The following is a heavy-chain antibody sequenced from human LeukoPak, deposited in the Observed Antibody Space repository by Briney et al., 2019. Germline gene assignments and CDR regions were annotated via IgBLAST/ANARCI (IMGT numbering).Heavy chain of an antibody. D-gene: IGHD2-2*01. CDR2: INPNSGGT. J-gene: IGHJ4*02. CDR3: ARGGVLWPPQSDDY. Sequence: ASVKVSCKASGYTFTGYYMHWVRQAPGQGLEWMGWINPNSGGTNYAQKFQGRVTMTRDTSISSAYMELSRLRSDDTAVYYCARGGVLWPPQSDDYWGQGTLVTVSS. CDR1: GYTFTGYY. V-gene: IGHV1-2*02.